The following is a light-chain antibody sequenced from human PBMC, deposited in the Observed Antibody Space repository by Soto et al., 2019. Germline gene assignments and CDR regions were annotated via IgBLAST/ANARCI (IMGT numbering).Light chain of an antibody. Sequence: ENVVMMSAATLSSSKGETATLSCRASQYVGTRLAWYQHKPGQAPRLLIYYTSNRATGIPARFSGSGSATDFTITINSLAPEDFARYYSPLRASWPRPFAQGTKVDI. J-gene: IGKJ1*01. CDR2: YTS. CDR3: PLRASWPRP. V-gene: IGKV3-11*01. CDR1: QYVGTR.